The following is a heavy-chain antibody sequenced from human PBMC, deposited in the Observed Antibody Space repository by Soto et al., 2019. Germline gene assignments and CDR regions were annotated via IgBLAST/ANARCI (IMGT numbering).Heavy chain of an antibody. CDR1: GYSISSGYY. J-gene: IGHJ4*02. CDR2: IYHSGST. V-gene: IGHV4-38-2*02. D-gene: IGHD6-13*01. Sequence: SETLSLTCTVSGYSISSGYYWGWIRQPPGKGLEWIGSIYHSGSTYYNPSLKSRVTISVDTSKNQFSLKLSSVTAADTAVYYCARDFKRRPGRGIAAADYWGQGTLVTVSS. CDR3: ARDFKRRPGRGIAAADY.